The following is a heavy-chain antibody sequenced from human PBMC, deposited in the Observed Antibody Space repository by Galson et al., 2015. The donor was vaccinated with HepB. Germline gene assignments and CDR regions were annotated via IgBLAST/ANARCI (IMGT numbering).Heavy chain of an antibody. D-gene: IGHD3-3*01. J-gene: IGHJ4*02. CDR2: IRSTAYGGAT. Sequence: SLRLSCAASGFTFGDYAMSWVRQAPGKGLEWVGFIRSTAYGGATEYAASVKGRFTISRDDSKSIAYLQMNSLKTEDTAVYYCTRGAALRFLEWLLFGYYFDYWGQGTLVTVSS. CDR1: GFTFGDYA. V-gene: IGHV3-49*04. CDR3: TRGAALRFLEWLLFGYYFDY.